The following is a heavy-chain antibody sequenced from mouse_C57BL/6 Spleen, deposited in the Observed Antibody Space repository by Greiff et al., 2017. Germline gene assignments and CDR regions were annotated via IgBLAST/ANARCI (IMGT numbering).Heavy chain of an antibody. V-gene: IGHV1-69*01. J-gene: IGHJ1*03. Sequence: VQLQQPGAELVMPGASVKLSCKASGYTFTSYWMHWVKQRPGQGLEWIGEIDPSDSYTNYNQKFKGKSTLTVDKSSSTAYMQLSSLTSEDSAVYYCARKVYYYGLWYFDVWGTGTTVTVSS. CDR2: IDPSDSYT. CDR3: ARKVYYYGLWYFDV. CDR1: GYTFTSYW. D-gene: IGHD1-1*01.